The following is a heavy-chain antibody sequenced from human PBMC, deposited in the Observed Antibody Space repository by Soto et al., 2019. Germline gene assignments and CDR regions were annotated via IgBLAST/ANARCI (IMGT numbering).Heavy chain of an antibody. D-gene: IGHD5-18*01. CDR2: IYPADSDT. J-gene: IGHJ4*02. V-gene: IGHV5-51*01. CDR3: ARRLTGYYYGPEFDY. Sequence: PGESLKISCKGSGYTFTNYWIGWVRQMPGKGLEWMGIIYPADSDTRYSPSFQGQVTISADKSISTAYLHWSSLKASDTAMYYCARRLTGYYYGPEFDYWGQGTLVTVSS. CDR1: GYTFTNYW.